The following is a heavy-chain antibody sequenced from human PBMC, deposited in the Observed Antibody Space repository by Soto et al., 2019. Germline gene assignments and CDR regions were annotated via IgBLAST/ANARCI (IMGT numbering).Heavy chain of an antibody. D-gene: IGHD2-15*01. J-gene: IGHJ4*02. CDR3: AHVPSCSSSTCLDY. CDR2: INDRSNYI. CDR1: GFSFSKYS. V-gene: IGHV3-21*06. Sequence: PGGSLRLSCAASGFSFSKYSMNWVRHAPGRGLEWVSSINDRSNYIYYADSVKCLFTISRDNAINSLYLQMNNLRLDDRAGYYFAHVPSCSSSTCLDYWGRGTLVTVSS.